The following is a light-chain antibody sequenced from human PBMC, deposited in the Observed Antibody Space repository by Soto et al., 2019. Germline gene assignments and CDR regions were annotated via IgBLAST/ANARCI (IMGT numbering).Light chain of an antibody. J-gene: IGKJ4*02. CDR3: QHYYNCPLT. V-gene: IGKV1-33*01. CDR1: QGINNY. CDR2: DAS. Sequence: DIQMTQSPSSLSASVGDRATITCQASQGINNYLNWYQQKPGQAPKLLIYDASHWETGIPVRFRGSGSGQYFTLTISSLQPEDFATYYCQHYYNCPLTFGGGTKVDIK.